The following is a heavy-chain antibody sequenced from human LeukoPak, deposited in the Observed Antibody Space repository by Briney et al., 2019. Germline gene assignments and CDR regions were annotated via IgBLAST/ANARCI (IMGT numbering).Heavy chain of an antibody. CDR1: GGSFSGYY. CDR2: ISASGGST. Sequence: ETLSLTCAVYGGSFSGYYWSWIRQPPGKGLEWVSAISASGGSTYYADSVKGRFTISRDNSKNTLYLQMNSLRAEDTPVYYCAKILAAAGSDYWGQGTLVTVSS. CDR3: AKILAAAGSDY. J-gene: IGHJ4*02. V-gene: IGHV3-23*01. D-gene: IGHD6-13*01.